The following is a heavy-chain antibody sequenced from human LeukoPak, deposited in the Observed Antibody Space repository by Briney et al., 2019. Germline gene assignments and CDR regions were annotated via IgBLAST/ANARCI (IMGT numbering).Heavy chain of an antibody. V-gene: IGHV3-21*01. D-gene: IGHD3-10*02. CDR3: AELGITMIGGV. J-gene: IGHJ6*04. Sequence: GGSLRLSCAASGFTFSSYTTNWVRQAPGKGPEWVSSITSSSSYIYYADSVKGRFTISRDNARNSLYLQMNSLRAEDTAVYYCAELGITMIGGVWGKGTTVTISS. CDR2: ITSSSSYI. CDR1: GFTFSSYT.